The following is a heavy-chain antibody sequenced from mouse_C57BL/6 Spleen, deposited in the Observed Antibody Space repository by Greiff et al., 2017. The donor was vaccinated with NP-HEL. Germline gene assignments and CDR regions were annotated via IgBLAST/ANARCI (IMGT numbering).Heavy chain of an antibody. J-gene: IGHJ3*01. Sequence: EVHLVESGEGLVKPGGSLKLSCAASGFTFSSYAMSWVRQTPEKRLEWVAYISIGGDYIYYADTVKGRFTISRDNARNTLYLQMSSLKSEDTAMYYCTRDKDYGSSPAWFAYWGQGTLVTVSA. D-gene: IGHD1-1*01. CDR2: ISIGGDYI. CDR3: TRDKDYGSSPAWFAY. V-gene: IGHV5-9-1*02. CDR1: GFTFSSYA.